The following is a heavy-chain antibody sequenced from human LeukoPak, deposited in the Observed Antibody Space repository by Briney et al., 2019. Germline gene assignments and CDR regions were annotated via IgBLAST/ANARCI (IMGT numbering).Heavy chain of an antibody. D-gene: IGHD2-15*01. Sequence: PSGTLSLTCAVSGGSISSDSWWSWVRQPPGKGLEWIGEIYDSGSSNYNPSLRNLVTISLDKSKNQFSLKLTSVTAADTAVYYCARGFCGGGVCYSPGEWGQGTLVTVSS. J-gene: IGHJ4*02. CDR1: GGSISSDSW. V-gene: IGHV4-4*02. CDR2: IYDSGSS. CDR3: ARGFCGGGVCYSPGE.